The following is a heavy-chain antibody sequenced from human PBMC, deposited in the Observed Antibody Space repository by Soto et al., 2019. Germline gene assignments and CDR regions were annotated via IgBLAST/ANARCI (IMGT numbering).Heavy chain of an antibody. Sequence: GSLRLSCAASGFTFCNYAINFFRHAPGKGLEWISSISDPGTSTYYANSVKGRFSMSRDNSKNTLFLQMNRLRADDTAVYFCAKSLVTPSDAFDLWGRGTLVTVSS. CDR2: ISDPGTST. CDR3: AKSLVTPSDAFDL. J-gene: IGHJ3*01. D-gene: IGHD2-21*02. V-gene: IGHV3-23*01. CDR1: GFTFCNYA.